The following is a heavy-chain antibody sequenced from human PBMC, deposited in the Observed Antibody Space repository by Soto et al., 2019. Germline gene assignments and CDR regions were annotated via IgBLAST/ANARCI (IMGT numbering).Heavy chain of an antibody. Sequence: QVQLQESGPGLVKPSQTLSLTCIVSDDSISSGGYYWTCIRQRPGKGLEWIGYIYYSGLTLSNPSLKSRVTISVDKSKNQFSLNLSSVTAADTAVYYCAKKLDYWGQGTLVAVSS. CDR1: DDSISSGGYY. V-gene: IGHV4-31*03. CDR2: IYYSGLT. CDR3: AKKLDY. J-gene: IGHJ4*02.